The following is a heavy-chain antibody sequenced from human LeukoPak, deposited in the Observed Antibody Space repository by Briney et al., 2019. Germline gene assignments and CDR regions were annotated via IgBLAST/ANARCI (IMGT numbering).Heavy chain of an antibody. CDR2: ISYDGSNK. CDR3: AAIVAYPDDAFDI. D-gene: IGHD5-12*01. V-gene: IGHV3-30*03. Sequence: PGRSLRLSCAASGFTFSSYGMHWVRQAPGKGLEWVAVISYDGSNKYYADSVKSRFTISRDNSKNTLYLQMSSLRAEDTAVYYCAAIVAYPDDAFDIWGQGTMVTVSS. J-gene: IGHJ3*02. CDR1: GFTFSSYG.